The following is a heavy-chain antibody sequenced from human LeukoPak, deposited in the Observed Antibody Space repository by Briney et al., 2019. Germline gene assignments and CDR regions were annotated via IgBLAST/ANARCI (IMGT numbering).Heavy chain of an antibody. CDR2: IKQDGSEN. CDR1: GLTFSSYC. J-gene: IGHJ4*02. V-gene: IGHV3-7*01. D-gene: IGHD6-19*01. Sequence: GGSLRLSCAAPGLTFSSYCMRWVPQTPGKGLEWVANIKQDGSENYYVDSVKGRFTISRDNAKNSLYLQMNSLRAEDTAVYYCARARSQQWLVPRYWGQGTLVTVSS. CDR3: ARARSQQWLVPRY.